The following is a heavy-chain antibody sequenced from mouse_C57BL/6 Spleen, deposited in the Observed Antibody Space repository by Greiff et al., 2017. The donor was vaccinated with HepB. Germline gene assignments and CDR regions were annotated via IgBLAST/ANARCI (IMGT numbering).Heavy chain of an antibody. Sequence: EVKLVESGGGLVQPGGSLSLSCAASGFTFTDYYMSWVRQPPGKALEWLGFIRNKANGYTTEYSASVKGRFTISRDNSQSILYLQMNALRAEDSATYYCARYNPIPYYVMDYWGQGTSVTVSS. CDR3: ARYNPIPYYVMDY. J-gene: IGHJ4*01. D-gene: IGHD6-5*01. V-gene: IGHV7-3*01. CDR2: IRNKANGYTT. CDR1: GFTFTDYY.